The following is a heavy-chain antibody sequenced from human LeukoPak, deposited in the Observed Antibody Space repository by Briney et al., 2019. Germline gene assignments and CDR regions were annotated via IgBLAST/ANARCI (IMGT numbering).Heavy chain of an antibody. CDR2: ISAYNGKT. CDR1: GYTFSNYG. V-gene: IGHV1-18*01. D-gene: IGHD3-10*01. CDR3: ARSGAAHDAFDI. J-gene: IGHJ3*02. Sequence: ASVKVSCKASGYTFSNYGITWVRQAPGQGLEWMGWISAYNGKTNYAQKFQGRVTMTTDTSTNTAYMELRSLISDDTAVYFCARSGAAHDAFDIWGQGTMVTVSS.